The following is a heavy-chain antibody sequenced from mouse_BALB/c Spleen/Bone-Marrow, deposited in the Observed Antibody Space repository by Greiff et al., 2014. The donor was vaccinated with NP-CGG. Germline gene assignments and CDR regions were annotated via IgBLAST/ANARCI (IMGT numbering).Heavy chain of an antibody. CDR3: ARDYYGSSYGFAY. V-gene: IGHV1-18*01. Sequence: VQLQQSGPELVKLGASMKISCKASGYSFTGYTMNWVKQSHGKSLEWIGLINPYNGGTSYNQKFKGKATLTVDKSSSTAYMELLSLTSEDSAVYYCARDYYGSSYGFAYWGQGTLVTVSA. CDR1: GYSFTGYT. D-gene: IGHD1-1*01. CDR2: INPYNGGT. J-gene: IGHJ3*01.